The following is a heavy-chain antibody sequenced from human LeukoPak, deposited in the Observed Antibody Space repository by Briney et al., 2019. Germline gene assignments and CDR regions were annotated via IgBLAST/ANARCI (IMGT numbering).Heavy chain of an antibody. CDR1: GCPISSYY. CDR2: IYYSGST. D-gene: IGHD6-6*01. J-gene: IGHJ3*02. Sequence: SETLSLTCTDSGCPISSYYWSWIRQPPGKGLEWIGYIYYSGSTNYNHSLKSRVTISLDTSKNHFSLKLSSVTAADTAVYYCARGSIAACPACAFDIWGQGTMVTVSS. CDR3: ARGSIAACPACAFDI. V-gene: IGHV4-59*01.